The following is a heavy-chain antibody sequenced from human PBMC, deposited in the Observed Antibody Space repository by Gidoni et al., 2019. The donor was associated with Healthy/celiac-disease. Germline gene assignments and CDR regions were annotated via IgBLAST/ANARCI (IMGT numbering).Heavy chain of an antibody. V-gene: IGHV3-30*18. J-gene: IGHJ4*02. D-gene: IGHD6-19*01. CDR3: AKDQDSSGWYSSFDY. Sequence: QVQLVESGGGVVQPGRSLRLSCAASGFTFSSYGMHWVRQAPGKGLEWVAVISYDGSNKYYADSVKGRFTISRDNSKNTLYLQMNSLRAEDTAVYYCAKDQDSSGWYSSFDYWGQGTLVTVSS. CDR2: ISYDGSNK. CDR1: GFTFSSYG.